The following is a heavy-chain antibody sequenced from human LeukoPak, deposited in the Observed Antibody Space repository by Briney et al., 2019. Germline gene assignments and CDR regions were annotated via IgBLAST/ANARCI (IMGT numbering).Heavy chain of an antibody. CDR3: ARAQGRRDYDILTGYYSRGIDY. CDR1: GFTVSSNY. J-gene: IGHJ4*02. V-gene: IGHV3-66*01. D-gene: IGHD3-9*01. Sequence: GGSLRLSCAASGFTVSSNYMSWVRQAPGKGLEWVSVIYSGGSTYYADSVKGRFTISRDNSKNTLYLQMNSLRAEDTAVYYCARAQGRRDYDILTGYYSRGIDYWGQGTLVTVSS. CDR2: IYSGGST.